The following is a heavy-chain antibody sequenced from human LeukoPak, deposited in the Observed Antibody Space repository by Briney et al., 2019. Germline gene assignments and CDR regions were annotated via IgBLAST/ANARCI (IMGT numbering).Heavy chain of an antibody. J-gene: IGHJ4*02. Sequence: PSETLSLTCTVSGGSISSGSYYWSWIRQPAGKGLEWIGRIYSSGSTNYNPSLKSRVTISLDTSKNQFSLKLSSVTAADTAVYYCARDFYGDYGYFIDYWGQGTLVTVSS. CDR1: GGSISSGSYY. D-gene: IGHD4-17*01. V-gene: IGHV4-61*02. CDR2: IYSSGST. CDR3: ARDFYGDYGYFIDY.